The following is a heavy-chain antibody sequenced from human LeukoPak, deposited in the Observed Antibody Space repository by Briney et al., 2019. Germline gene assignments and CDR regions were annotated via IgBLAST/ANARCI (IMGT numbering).Heavy chain of an antibody. CDR2: ISAYNGNT. CDR1: EYIFTGYY. D-gene: IGHD6-13*01. CDR3: ARVSAAGTGYYGMDV. Sequence: ASVKVSCKASEYIFTGYYMHWVRQAPGQGLEWMGWISAYNGNTNYAQKLQGRVTMTTDTSTSTAYMELRSLRSDDTAVYYCARVSAAGTGYYGMDVWGQGTTVTVSS. J-gene: IGHJ6*02. V-gene: IGHV1-18*01.